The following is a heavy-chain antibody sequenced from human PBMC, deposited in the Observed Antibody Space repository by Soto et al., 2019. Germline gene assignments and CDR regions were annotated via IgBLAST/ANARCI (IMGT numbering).Heavy chain of an antibody. D-gene: IGHD4-17*01. CDR2: INHSGST. J-gene: IGHJ2*01. V-gene: IGHV4-34*01. Sequence: PLKCGDHKGGSRGLPRPWFRQAPGKGLEWIGEINHSGSTNYNPSLRSRATFSVDTSKNRISLRLSSVTAADSAIYYCLGSSPYGDHRDLHSFPTRRSSDL. CDR3: LGSSPYGDHRDLHSFPTRRSSDL. CDR1: KGGSRGLP.